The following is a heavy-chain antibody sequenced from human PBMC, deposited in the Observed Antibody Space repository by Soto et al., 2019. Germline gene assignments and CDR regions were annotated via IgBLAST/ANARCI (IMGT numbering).Heavy chain of an antibody. D-gene: IGHD2-2*01. CDR3: ARAFSMSTNCMRPVCYYDYSMDV. V-gene: IGHV3-33*01. CDR2: IWYDGSKK. Sequence: QVQLVESGGGVVQPGRSLRLSCAASGFSFSNYGMHWVRQAPCKGLEWVAIIWYDGSKKYYADSVTGRFTISRDNSKNTLYRQMNILRTGDTAVYYSARAFSMSTNCMRPVCYYDYSMDVWGQGTTFTVSS. CDR1: GFSFSNYG. J-gene: IGHJ6*02.